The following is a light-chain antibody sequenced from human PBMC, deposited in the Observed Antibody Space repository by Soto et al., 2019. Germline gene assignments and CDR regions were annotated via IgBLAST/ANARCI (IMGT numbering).Light chain of an antibody. J-gene: IGKJ5*01. V-gene: IGKV3D-20*02. CDR3: QQRSNWPIT. CDR2: GAF. CDR1: QSISSSY. Sequence: WTQCPRTLSLAPEEIDPRSRSASQSISSSYLAWYQQKPGQAPRLLIYGAFSRATGIPDRFSGSGSGTDFTLSISSLELEDFAVYSWQQRSNWPITFGQGSRLEIK.